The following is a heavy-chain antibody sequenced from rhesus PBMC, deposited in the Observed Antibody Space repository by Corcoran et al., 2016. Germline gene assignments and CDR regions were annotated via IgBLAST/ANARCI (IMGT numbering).Heavy chain of an antibody. D-gene: IGHD3-34*01. CDR2: IYANSVT. Sequence: QVRLQESGPGLVKSSETLSLTCAVSGGSMSESSFWNWIRQPPGQGLEWIGNIYANSVTSYNPSLKSRVTISKDTSNNQFFLKLTSVTAADTAVYFCASPFERGRFEVWGAGILVSVSS. CDR3: ASPFERGRFEV. V-gene: IGHV4S9*01. CDR1: GGSMSESSF. J-gene: IGHJ5-1*01.